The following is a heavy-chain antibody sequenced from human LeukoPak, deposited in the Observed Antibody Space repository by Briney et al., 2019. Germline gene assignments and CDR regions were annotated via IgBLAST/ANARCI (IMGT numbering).Heavy chain of an antibody. V-gene: IGHV3-23*01. CDR1: GFTFSRYE. D-gene: IGHD3-10*01. Sequence: GGSLRLSCAASGFTFSRYEMNWVRQAPGKGLEWVSCISATGSSTYAVDSVKGRFTVSRDNSKNTLYLQMNSLRAEDTAVYYCAKDGRRAMVRDYYYGMDVWGQGTTVTVSS. CDR2: ISATGSST. J-gene: IGHJ6*02. CDR3: AKDGRRAMVRDYYYGMDV.